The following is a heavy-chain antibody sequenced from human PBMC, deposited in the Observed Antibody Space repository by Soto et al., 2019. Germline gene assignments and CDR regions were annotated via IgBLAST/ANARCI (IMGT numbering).Heavy chain of an antibody. Sequence: ASVKVSCKASGYTFTSYYMHWVRQAPGQGLEWMGIINPSGGSTSYAQKFQGRVTMTRDTSTSTVYVELSSLRSEDTAVYYCARAGSDIVVVVAATPGVASSNWFDPWGQGTLVTVSS. CDR1: GYTFTSYY. CDR2: INPSGGST. V-gene: IGHV1-46*01. D-gene: IGHD2-15*01. CDR3: ARAGSDIVVVVAATPGVASSNWFDP. J-gene: IGHJ5*02.